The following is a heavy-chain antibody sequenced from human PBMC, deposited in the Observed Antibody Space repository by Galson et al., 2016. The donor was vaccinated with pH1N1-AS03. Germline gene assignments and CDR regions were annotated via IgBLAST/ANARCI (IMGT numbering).Heavy chain of an antibody. J-gene: IGHJ6*02. Sequence: ETLSLTCTVSGGSITDYYWNWIRQSPGKGLEWIGNMKYSERSNYNPSLKSRVTISVDTSKNQFSLTLRSVTAADTAVYYCAREKHTVTGEGMYYGMDVWGQGTTVTVSS. CDR2: MKYSERS. CDR3: AREKHTVTGEGMYYGMDV. V-gene: IGHV4-59*01. CDR1: GGSITDYY. D-gene: IGHD4-17*01.